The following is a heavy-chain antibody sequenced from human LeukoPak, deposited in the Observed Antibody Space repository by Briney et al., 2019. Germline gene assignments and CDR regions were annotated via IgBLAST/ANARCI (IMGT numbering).Heavy chain of an antibody. Sequence: ASVKVSCKASGGTFSSYIITWVRQAPGQGLEWMGRIIPMFGTPNYAQKFQDRVTITADESARTAYMELSSLRFEDTAVYYCARQGYTNNLGGYFGDKDDCFDLWGQGTMVTVSS. CDR3: ARQGYTNNLGGYFGDKDDCFDL. D-gene: IGHD3-9*01. CDR2: IIPMFGTP. V-gene: IGHV1-69*13. CDR1: GGTFSSYI. J-gene: IGHJ3*01.